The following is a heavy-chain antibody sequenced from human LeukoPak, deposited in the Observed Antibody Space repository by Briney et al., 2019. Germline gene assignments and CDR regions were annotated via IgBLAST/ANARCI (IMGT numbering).Heavy chain of an antibody. J-gene: IGHJ4*02. CDR3: AKDLLWFGESPVDY. CDR2: ISYDGSNK. Sequence: GGSLRLSCAASGFPFSGYGMHWVRQAPDKGLEWVAVISYDGSNKYFADSVKGRFTISRDNSKNTLFLQMNSLRAEDTAVYYCAKDLLWFGESPVDYWGRGTLVTVSS. V-gene: IGHV3-30*18. CDR1: GFPFSGYG. D-gene: IGHD3-10*01.